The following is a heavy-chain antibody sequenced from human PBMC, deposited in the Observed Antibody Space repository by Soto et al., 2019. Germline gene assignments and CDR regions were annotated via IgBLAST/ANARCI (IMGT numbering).Heavy chain of an antibody. V-gene: IGHV3-15*01. D-gene: IGHD1-1*01. CDR2: IKSKADGGTT. CDR3: TTGNHNR. J-gene: IGHJ4*02. CDR1: GFIFSNAW. Sequence: HLVESGGGLVKPGGSLRLSCAGSGFIFSNAWMSWVRQTPGKGLEWVGRIKSKADGGTTDYAAPVEGRFIISRDDSKNTIYLQMNSLKTEDTAVYYCTTGNHNRWGQGVLVTVSS.